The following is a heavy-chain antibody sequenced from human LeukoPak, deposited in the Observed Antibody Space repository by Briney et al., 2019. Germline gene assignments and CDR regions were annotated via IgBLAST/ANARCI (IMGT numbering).Heavy chain of an antibody. CDR1: GFTVSSNY. D-gene: IGHD1-7*01. CDR2: IYSGGST. J-gene: IGHJ3*02. V-gene: IGHV3-53*01. CDR3: ARAELPDAFDI. Sequence: GGSLRLSCAASGFTVSSNYMSWVRQAPGKGLEWVSVIYSGGSTYYADSVKGRFTISRDNSKNTLYLQMNSLRAEDTAVYYCARAELPDAFDIWGQGTMVTVSS.